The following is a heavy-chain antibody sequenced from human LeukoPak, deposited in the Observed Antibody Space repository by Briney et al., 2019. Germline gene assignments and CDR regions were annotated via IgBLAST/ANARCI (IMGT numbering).Heavy chain of an antibody. D-gene: IGHD3-22*01. CDR3: AKDPTHYRVWDDYDSSVLSC. Sequence: GGSLRLSCAASGFTFSSYGMHWVRQAPGKGLEWVAFIRYDGSNKYYADSVKGRFTISKDNSKNTLYLQMNSLRAEDTAVYYCAKDPTHYRVWDDYDSSVLSCWGQGTLVTVSS. CDR2: IRYDGSNK. CDR1: GFTFSSYG. J-gene: IGHJ4*02. V-gene: IGHV3-30*02.